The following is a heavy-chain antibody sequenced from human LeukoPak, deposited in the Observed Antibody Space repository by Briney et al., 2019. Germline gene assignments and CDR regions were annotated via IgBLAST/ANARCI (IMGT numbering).Heavy chain of an antibody. CDR1: GGSISSSSYY. CDR2: IYCSGST. Sequence: SETLSLTCTVSGGSISSSSYYWGWIRQPPGKGLEWIVSIYCSGSTYYNPSLKSRVTISVDMSKNQFSLKLSSVTAADTAVYYCARHPSYCSGGSCYLRWFDPWGQGTLVTVSS. J-gene: IGHJ5*02. V-gene: IGHV4-39*01. CDR3: ARHPSYCSGGSCYLRWFDP. D-gene: IGHD2-15*01.